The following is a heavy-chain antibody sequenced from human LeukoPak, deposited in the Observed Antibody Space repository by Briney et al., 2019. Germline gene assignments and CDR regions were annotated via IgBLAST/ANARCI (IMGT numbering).Heavy chain of an antibody. J-gene: IGHJ4*02. V-gene: IGHV1-69*13. CDR1: GYSFNSYG. Sequence: SVKVSCKASGYSFNSYGIGWVRQAPGQGLEWMGGIIPIFGTANYAQKFQGRVTITADESTSTAYMELSSLRSEDTAVYYCARDDGGLLGNYWGQGTLVTVSS. CDR2: IIPIFGTA. CDR3: ARDDGGLLGNY. D-gene: IGHD4-23*01.